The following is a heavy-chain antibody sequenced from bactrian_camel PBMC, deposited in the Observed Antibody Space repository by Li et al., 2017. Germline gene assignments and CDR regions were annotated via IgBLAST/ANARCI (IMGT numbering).Heavy chain of an antibody. Sequence: QLVESGGGLVQPGGSLRLSCGASGFTFGRMYVSWVRQVPGQGLQWVCSIDGAGRDTYYRASVKGRFTISRDNDKNTLFLQMNNLKSEDTALYYCAPSFRGSGSPDWGQGTQVTVS. CDR2: IDGAGRDT. V-gene: IGHV3-2*01. J-gene: IGHJ4*01. CDR1: GFTFGRMY. CDR3: APSFRGSGSPD. D-gene: IGHD2*01.